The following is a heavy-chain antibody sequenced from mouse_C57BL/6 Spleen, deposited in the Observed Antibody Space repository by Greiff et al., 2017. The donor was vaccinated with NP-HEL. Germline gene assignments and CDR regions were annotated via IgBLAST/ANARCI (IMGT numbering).Heavy chain of an antibody. CDR3: ARNQITTVVAPYAMDY. D-gene: IGHD1-1*01. J-gene: IGHJ4*01. CDR2: ISSGSSTI. Sequence: EVQLVESGGGLVKPGGSLKLSCAASGFTFSDYGMHWVRQAPEKGLEWVAYISSGSSTIYYADTVKGRFTISRDNAKNTLFLQMTSLRSEDTAMYYCARNQITTVVAPYAMDYWGQGTSVTVSS. CDR1: GFTFSDYG. V-gene: IGHV5-17*01.